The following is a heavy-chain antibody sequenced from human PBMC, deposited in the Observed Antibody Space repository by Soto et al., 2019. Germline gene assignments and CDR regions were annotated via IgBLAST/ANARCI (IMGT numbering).Heavy chain of an antibody. D-gene: IGHD3-3*01. CDR2: IYNSEST. J-gene: IGHJ6*03. CDR1: GGSISSYY. Sequence: PSETLSLTCTVSGGSISSYYWSWIRQPPGKGLEWIGYIYNSESTKYNPSLESRVTISADTSKNQFSLKLSSVTSADTAVYYCVRGGRFLEHFSMDVGGRGTTVPVS. V-gene: IGHV4-59*01. CDR3: VRGGRFLEHFSMDV.